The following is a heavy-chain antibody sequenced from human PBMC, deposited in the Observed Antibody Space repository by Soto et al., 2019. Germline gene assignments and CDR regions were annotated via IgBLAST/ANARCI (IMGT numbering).Heavy chain of an antibody. CDR2: ISVSGGST. J-gene: IGHJ6*03. CDR3: AKLPGSNYYYYYMDV. D-gene: IGHD3-9*01. CDR1: GFTFSSYA. V-gene: IGHV3-23*01. Sequence: EVQLLESGGGLVQPGGSLRLSCAASGFTFSSYAMSWVRQAPGKGLEWVSAISVSGGSTYYADSVKGRFTISRDNSKNTLYLQMNSLRAEDTAVYYCAKLPGSNYYYYYMDVWGKGTTVTVSS.